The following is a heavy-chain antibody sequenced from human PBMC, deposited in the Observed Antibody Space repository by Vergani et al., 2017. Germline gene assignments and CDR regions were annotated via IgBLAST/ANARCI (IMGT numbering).Heavy chain of an antibody. CDR3: ARERGGGNPFDY. J-gene: IGHJ4*02. CDR1: GFTFSSYA. V-gene: IGHV3-30-3*01. CDR2: ISYDGSNK. Sequence: QVQLVESGGGVVQPGRSLRLSCAASGFTFSSYAMHWVRQAPGKGLEWVAVISYDGSNKYYADSVKGRFTISRDNSKNTLYLQMNSRRAEDTAVYYCARERGGGNPFDYWGQGTLVTVSS. D-gene: IGHD4-23*01.